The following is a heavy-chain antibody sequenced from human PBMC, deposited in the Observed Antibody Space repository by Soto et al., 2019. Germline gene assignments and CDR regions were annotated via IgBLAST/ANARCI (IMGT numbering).Heavy chain of an antibody. D-gene: IGHD3-3*01. CDR3: ARDFGGFDP. CDR1: GYSFTTYA. J-gene: IGHJ5*02. Sequence: ASVKVSCKASGYSFTTYAIHWVRQAPGQRLEWMGWINAGNGNTKYSQKFQGRVTITRDTSASTAYMEVSSLRSEDTAVYYCARDFGGFDPWGQGTLVTVSS. CDR2: INAGNGNT. V-gene: IGHV1-3*01.